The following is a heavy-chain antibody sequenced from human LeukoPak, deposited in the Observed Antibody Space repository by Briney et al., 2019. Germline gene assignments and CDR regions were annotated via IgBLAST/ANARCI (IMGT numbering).Heavy chain of an antibody. D-gene: IGHD3-22*01. J-gene: IGHJ4*02. CDR3: AKDLIGQWFDFDY. CDR1: GFTFSSYS. CDR2: ISSSSSTI. V-gene: IGHV3-48*01. Sequence: PGGSLRLSCAASGFTFSSYSMNWVRQAPGKGLEWVSYISSSSSTIYYADSVKGRFTISRDNAKNSLYLQMNSLRAEDTAVYYCAKDLIGQWFDFDYWGQGTLVTVSS.